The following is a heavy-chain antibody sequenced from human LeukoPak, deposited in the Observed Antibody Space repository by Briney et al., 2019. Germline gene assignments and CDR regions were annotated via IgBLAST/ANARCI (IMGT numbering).Heavy chain of an antibody. V-gene: IGHV1-2*02. CDR3: ARERSGYDSLGY. D-gene: IGHD5-12*01. CDR1: GYTFTGYY. Sequence: ASVKVSCKASGYTFTGYYMHWVRQAPGQGLEWMGWINPNSGGTNCAQKFQGRVTMTRDTSISTAYMELSRLRSDDTAVYYCARERSGYDSLGYWGQGTLVTVSS. J-gene: IGHJ4*02. CDR2: INPNSGGT.